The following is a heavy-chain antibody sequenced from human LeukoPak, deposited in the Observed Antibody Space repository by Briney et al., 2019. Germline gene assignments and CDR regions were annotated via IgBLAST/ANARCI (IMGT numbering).Heavy chain of an antibody. J-gene: IGHJ4*02. CDR1: GDSVSSNSAA. CDR3: ARTVGLYYVDY. V-gene: IGHV6-1*01. Sequence: SQTVSLTCTISGDSVSSNSAAGNWVRQSPSRGLEWLGRTYYRSKWYNDYTLSVKSRITINPDTSKNHFSLHLNSVTPEDTAIYYCARTVGLYYVDYWGPGTLVTVSS. D-gene: IGHD1-26*01. CDR2: TYYRSKWYN.